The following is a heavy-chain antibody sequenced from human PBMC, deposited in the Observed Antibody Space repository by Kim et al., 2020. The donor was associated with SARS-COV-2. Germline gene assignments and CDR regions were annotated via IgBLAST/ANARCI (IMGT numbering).Heavy chain of an antibody. CDR2: IRSKANSYAT. CDR1: VFTFSGST. V-gene: IGHV3-73*01. Sequence: GGSLRLSCAASVFTFSGSTMNWVRQASGKGLEWVGRIRSKANSYATAYAASVKNRFTISRDDSKNTAYLQMNSLKTEDTAVYYCTRVNPIAGGWYDALD. D-gene: IGHD6-19*01. CDR3: TRVNPIAGGWYDALD. J-gene: IGHJ3*02.